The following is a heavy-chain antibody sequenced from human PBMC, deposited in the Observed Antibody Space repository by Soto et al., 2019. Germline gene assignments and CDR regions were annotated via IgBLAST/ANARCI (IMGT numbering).Heavy chain of an antibody. J-gene: IGHJ5*02. D-gene: IGHD1-1*01. CDR2: IYATGTT. CDR1: GASISGFY. CDR3: VRDGTKTLRDWFDP. V-gene: IGHV4-4*07. Sequence: QVQLQESGPGLVKPSETLSLTCTVSGASISGFYWSWIRKSDGKGLEWIGRIYATGTTDYNPSLKSRVMMTVDTSKKQFSLKLSSVTAADTAVYYCVRDGTKTLRDWFDPWGQGISVTVSS.